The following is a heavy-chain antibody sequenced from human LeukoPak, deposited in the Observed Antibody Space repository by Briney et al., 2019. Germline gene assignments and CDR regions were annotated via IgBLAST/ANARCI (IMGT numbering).Heavy chain of an antibody. CDR2: IYYSGST. D-gene: IGHD1-26*01. CDR3: ASKGVLHARARSCEFDY. J-gene: IGHJ4*02. Sequence: KSSETLSLTCTVSGGSISSGGYYWSWIRQHPGKGLEWIGYIYYSGSTYYNPSLKSRVTISVDTSKNQFSLKLSSVTAADTAVYYCASKGVLHARARSCEFDYWGQGTLVTVSS. V-gene: IGHV4-31*03. CDR1: GGSISSGGYY.